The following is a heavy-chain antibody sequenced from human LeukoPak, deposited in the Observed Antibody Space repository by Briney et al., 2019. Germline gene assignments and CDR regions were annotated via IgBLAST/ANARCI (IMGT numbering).Heavy chain of an antibody. D-gene: IGHD1-26*01. Sequence: QPGGSLRLSCAASGFTFDDYAMHWVRQAPGKGLEWVSLISGDGGSTYYADSVKGRFTISRDNSKNTLYLQMNSLRAEDTAVYYCADFPVGGSYYGWFDPWGQGTPVTVSS. V-gene: IGHV3-43*02. CDR2: ISGDGGST. CDR1: GFTFDDYA. J-gene: IGHJ5*02. CDR3: ADFPVGGSYYGWFDP.